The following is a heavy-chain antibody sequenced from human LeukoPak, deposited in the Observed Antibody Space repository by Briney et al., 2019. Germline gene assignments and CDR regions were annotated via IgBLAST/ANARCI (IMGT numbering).Heavy chain of an antibody. CDR3: ASLGNYCSSTSCPDY. J-gene: IGHJ4*02. Sequence: GGSLRLSCAASGFTFSSYWMHWVRQAPGKGLVWVSRINSDGSSTSYAGSVKGRFTISRDNAKNTLYLQMNSLRAEDTAVYYCASLGNYCSSTSCPDYWGQGTLVTVSS. D-gene: IGHD2-2*01. CDR1: GFTFSSYW. CDR2: INSDGSST. V-gene: IGHV3-74*01.